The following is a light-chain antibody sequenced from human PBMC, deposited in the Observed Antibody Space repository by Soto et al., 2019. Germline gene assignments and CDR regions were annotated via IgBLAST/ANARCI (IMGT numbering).Light chain of an antibody. J-gene: IGKJ3*01. CDR3: QQRSNWPPT. Sequence: EIVLTQSPAALSFSPLERATLSCIASQSFSSYLAWYQQKPGQAPRLLIYDASNRATGIPARFSGSGSGTDFTLTISSLEPEDFAVYYCQQRSNWPPTFGPGTKVDIK. V-gene: IGKV3-11*01. CDR2: DAS. CDR1: QSFSSY.